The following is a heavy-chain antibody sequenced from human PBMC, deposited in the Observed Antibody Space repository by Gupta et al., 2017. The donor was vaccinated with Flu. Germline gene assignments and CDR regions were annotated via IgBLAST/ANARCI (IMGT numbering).Heavy chain of an antibody. V-gene: IGHV3-21*01. D-gene: IGHD4-17*01. CDR3: ARDRDGDYVVY. CDR2: ISSSSSYI. J-gene: IGHJ4*02. Sequence: NWVRQAPGKGLEWVSSISSSSSYIYYADSVKGRFTISRDNAKNSLYLQMNSLRAEDTAVYYCARDRDGDYVVYWGQGTLVTVSS.